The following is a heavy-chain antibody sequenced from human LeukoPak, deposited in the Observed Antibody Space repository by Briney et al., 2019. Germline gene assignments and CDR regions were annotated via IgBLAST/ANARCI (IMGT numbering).Heavy chain of an antibody. CDR3: AKSILRNYYDSSGYPLFDY. D-gene: IGHD3-22*01. CDR2: ISGSGGST. J-gene: IGHJ4*02. Sequence: GGSLRLSCEASGFTFSSYAMSWVRQAPGKGLEWVSAISGSGGSTYYADSVKGRFTISRDNSKNTLYLQMNSLRAEDTAVYYCAKSILRNYYDSSGYPLFDYWGQGTLVTVSS. V-gene: IGHV3-23*01. CDR1: GFTFSSYA.